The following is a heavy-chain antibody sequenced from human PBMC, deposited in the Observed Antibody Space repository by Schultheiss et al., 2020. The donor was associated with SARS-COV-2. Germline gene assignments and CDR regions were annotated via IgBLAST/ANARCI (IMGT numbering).Heavy chain of an antibody. Sequence: SGPTLVKPTQTLTLTCAFSGFSLYTPGVGIHWIRQPPGKALEWLAVFSWDGDNRYNPSLKTRLTITKDTSKSQVVLIMTNMDPVDTATYYCAHRLGIVGGWFDPWGQGTLVTVSS. CDR2: FSWDGDN. CDR1: GFSLYTPGVG. V-gene: IGHV2-5*02. J-gene: IGHJ5*02. D-gene: IGHD1-26*01. CDR3: AHRLGIVGGWFDP.